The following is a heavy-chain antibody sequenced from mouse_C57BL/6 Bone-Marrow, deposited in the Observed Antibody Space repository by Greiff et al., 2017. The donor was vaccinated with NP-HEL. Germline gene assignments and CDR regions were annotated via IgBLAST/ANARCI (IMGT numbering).Heavy chain of an antibody. D-gene: IGHD4-1*02. V-gene: IGHV5-4*01. J-gene: IGHJ3*01. CDR3: ARDLSNWDQAWFAY. Sequence: EVQRVESGGGLVKPGGSLKLSCAASGFTFSSYAMSWVRQTPEKRLEWVATISDGGSYTYYPDNVKGRFTISRDNAKNNLYLQMSHLKSEDTAMYYCARDLSNWDQAWFAYWGQGTLVTVSA. CDR2: ISDGGSYT. CDR1: GFTFSSYA.